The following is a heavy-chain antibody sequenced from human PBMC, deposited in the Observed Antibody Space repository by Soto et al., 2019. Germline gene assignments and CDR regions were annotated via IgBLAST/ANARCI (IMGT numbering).Heavy chain of an antibody. CDR3: ARGGFETGQGVTIVVVAATDGLDV. V-gene: IGHV1-46*01. D-gene: IGHD2-15*01. CDR1: GYTFSTYY. J-gene: IGHJ6*02. Sequence: ASVKVSCKASGYTFSTYYLHWVRLAPGQGLEWMGMINPSGGSTTYAQKFQDRVTMTGDTSTSSVHMELSKLRFEDTAVYYCARGGFETGQGVTIVVVAATDGLDVWGQGTTVTVSS. CDR2: INPSGGST.